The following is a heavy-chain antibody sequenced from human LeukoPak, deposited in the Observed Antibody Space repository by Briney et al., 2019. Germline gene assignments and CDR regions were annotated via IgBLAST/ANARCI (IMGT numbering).Heavy chain of an antibody. CDR3: ARENRDFTPYYFDY. D-gene: IGHD3-3*01. J-gene: IGHJ4*02. Sequence: SETLSLTCSVSGGSISSYYWSWIRQPPGKGLEWIGYIYYSGSANYNPSLKSRVTISVDTSKNQFSLKLSSVTAADTAVYYCARENRDFTPYYFDYWGQGTLVTVSS. V-gene: IGHV4-59*01. CDR2: IYYSGSA. CDR1: GGSISSYY.